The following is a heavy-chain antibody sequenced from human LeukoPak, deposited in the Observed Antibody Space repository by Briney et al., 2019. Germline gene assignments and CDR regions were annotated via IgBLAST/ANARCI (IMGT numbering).Heavy chain of an antibody. J-gene: IGHJ3*02. V-gene: IGHV3-11*01. Sequence: PGGSLRLSCAVSGFTFSDYYMRGRRQAPGKGVEGVSFISSSGGTIYYADSMEGRVTISRDNAKNSVFLQMDSLRAEDTAVYYCARGLGSCSGGRCPTRPFDIWGQGTLVTVSS. D-gene: IGHD2-15*01. CDR2: ISSSGGTI. CDR3: ARGLGSCSGGRCPTRPFDI. CDR1: GFTFSDYY.